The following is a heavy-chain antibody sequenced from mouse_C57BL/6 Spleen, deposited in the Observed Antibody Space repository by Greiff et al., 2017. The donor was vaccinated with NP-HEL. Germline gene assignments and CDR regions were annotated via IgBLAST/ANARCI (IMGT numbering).Heavy chain of an antibody. D-gene: IGHD1-1*01. CDR2: IYPGDGDT. V-gene: IGHV1-82*01. CDR3: AREYYYGSSYDWYFDV. J-gene: IGHJ1*03. CDR1: GYAFSSSW. Sequence: LVKPGASVKISCKASGYAFSSSWMNWVKQRPGKGLEWIGRIYPGDGDTNYNGKFKGKATLTADKSSSTAYMQLSSLTSEDSAVYFCAREYYYGSSYDWYFDVWGTGTTVTVSS.